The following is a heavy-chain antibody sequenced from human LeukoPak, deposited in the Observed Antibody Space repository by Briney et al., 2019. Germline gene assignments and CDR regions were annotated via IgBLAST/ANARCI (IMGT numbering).Heavy chain of an antibody. CDR2: MNPHSANT. V-gene: IGHV1-8*01. Sequence: ASVKVSCKASGYTFTSYDINWVRQATGQGLEWMGWMNPHSANTGYAQKFQGRVTMTRNTSISTAYMELSSLRSEDTAVYYCARAIGSSSYYFDYWGQGTLVTVSS. CDR3: ARAIGSSSYYFDY. D-gene: IGHD6-6*01. CDR1: GYTFTSYD. J-gene: IGHJ4*02.